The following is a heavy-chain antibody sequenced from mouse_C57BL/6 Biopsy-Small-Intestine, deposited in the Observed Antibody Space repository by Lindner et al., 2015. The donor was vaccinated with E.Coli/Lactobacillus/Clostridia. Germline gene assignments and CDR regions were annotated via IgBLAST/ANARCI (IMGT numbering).Heavy chain of an antibody. D-gene: IGHD2-10*02. J-gene: IGHJ2*01. CDR1: GYTFTTYP. CDR3: EAGYGNFYYFDY. CDR2: FHPFNDDS. Sequence: VQLQESGAELVKPGASVKMSCKASGYTFTTYPIEWMKQSHGKSLEWIGSFHPFNDDSKYNYIFKGKATLTVNKSSSTAYMELRSLTSDDSAVYYCEAGYGNFYYFDYWGQGTTLTVSS. V-gene: IGHV1-47*01.